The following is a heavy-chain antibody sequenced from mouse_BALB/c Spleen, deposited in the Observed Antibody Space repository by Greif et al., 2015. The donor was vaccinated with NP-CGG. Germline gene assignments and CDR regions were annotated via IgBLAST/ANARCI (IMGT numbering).Heavy chain of an antibody. D-gene: IGHD1-1*01. Sequence: EVMLVESGGGLVQPGGSLRLSCATSGFTFTDYYMSWVRQPPGKALEWLGFIRNKANGYTTEYSASVKGRFTISRDNSQSILYLQMNTLRAEDSATYYCARDGGYYGSSSAWFAYWGQGTLVTVSA. CDR2: IRNKANGYTT. J-gene: IGHJ3*01. V-gene: IGHV7-3*02. CDR1: GFTFTDYY. CDR3: ARDGGYYGSSSAWFAY.